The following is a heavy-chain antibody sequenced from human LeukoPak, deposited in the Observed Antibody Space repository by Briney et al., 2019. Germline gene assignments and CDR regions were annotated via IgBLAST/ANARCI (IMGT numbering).Heavy chain of an antibody. CDR3: ARDGTTVVTRDAFDT. V-gene: IGHV1-18*01. D-gene: IGHD4-23*01. J-gene: IGHJ3*02. CDR1: GYTFTSYG. CDR2: ISAYNGNT. Sequence: ASVKVSCKASGYTFTSYGISWVRQAPGQGLEWMGWISAYNGNTNYAQKLQGRVTMTTDTSTSTAYMELRSLRSDDTAVYYCARDGTTVVTRDAFDTWGQGTMVTVSS.